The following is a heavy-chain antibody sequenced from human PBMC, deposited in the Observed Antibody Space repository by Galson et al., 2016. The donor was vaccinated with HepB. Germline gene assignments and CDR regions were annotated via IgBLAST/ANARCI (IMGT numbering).Heavy chain of an antibody. CDR1: GFTFSGYG. D-gene: IGHD3-22*01. J-gene: IGHJ6*02. V-gene: IGHV3-30*18. CDR2: IVYDGNEK. CDR3: AKEPGYYYDTSALDV. Sequence: SLRLSCAASGFTFSGYGMHWVRQAPGKGLEWVALIVYDGNEKHYADSVKGRFTISRDNFKNTLYLQMNSLKAEDTAVYYCAKEPGYYYDTSALDVWGQGTTVTVSS.